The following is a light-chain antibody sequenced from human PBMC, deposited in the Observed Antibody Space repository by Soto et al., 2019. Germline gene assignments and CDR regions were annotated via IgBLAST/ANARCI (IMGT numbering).Light chain of an antibody. CDR3: QSSDSSLSGWV. V-gene: IGLV1-40*01. CDR1: SSNIGAGYY. J-gene: IGLJ3*02. Sequence: QSVLTQPPSVSGAPGQRVTISCTGTSSNIGAGYYVSWYQQLPGTAPKLLIYGNSNRPSGVPDRFSGSKSGTSASLAITGLQAEDEADYYCQSSDSSLSGWVFGGGTKLTVL. CDR2: GNS.